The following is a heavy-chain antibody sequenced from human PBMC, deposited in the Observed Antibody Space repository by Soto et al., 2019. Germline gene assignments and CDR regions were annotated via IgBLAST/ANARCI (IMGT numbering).Heavy chain of an antibody. Sequence: QVQLQESGPGLVKPSETLSLTCTVSGGSISSYYWSWIRQPPGKGLEWIGSIYYRGSTNYNPSLKARVTTAVDPTTNQSSLKLSSATAADTAVYYCARLYGSAFDIWGQGTMVTVSS. CDR3: ARLYGSAFDI. CDR2: IYYRGST. J-gene: IGHJ3*02. D-gene: IGHD3-10*01. V-gene: IGHV4-59*01. CDR1: GGSISSYY.